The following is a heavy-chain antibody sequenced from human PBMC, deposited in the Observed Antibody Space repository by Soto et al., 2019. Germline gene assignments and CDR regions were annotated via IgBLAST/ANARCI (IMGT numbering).Heavy chain of an antibody. CDR3: TTDSYSTIIIVRSDY. D-gene: IGHD3-22*01. J-gene: IGHJ4*01. V-gene: IGHV3-15*07. CDR1: GFTFTNPW. CDR2: IKSKTDGGTT. Sequence: GGSPRLSCAAPGFTFTNPWINWVPQAPGKGLEWVGRIKSKTDGGTTDYAEPVKGRFAISRDDSNNMVYLQMNSLKIEDTAVYYCTTDSYSTIIIVRSDYWGHGTLVTVSS.